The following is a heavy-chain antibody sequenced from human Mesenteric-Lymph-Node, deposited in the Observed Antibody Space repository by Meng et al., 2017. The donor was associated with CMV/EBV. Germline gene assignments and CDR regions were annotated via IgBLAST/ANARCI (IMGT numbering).Heavy chain of an antibody. J-gene: IGHJ4*02. D-gene: IGHD3-3*01. CDR3: ARSRWSGYAGV. Sequence: GESLKISCAASGFSISPYAMQWVRQAPGKGLEWVAVISFDASNKRYADSVKGRFTISRDNAKNTVYLQMNSLTADDTAVYYCARSRWSGYAGVWGQGALVTVSS. CDR2: ISFDASNK. V-gene: IGHV3-30*07. CDR1: GFSISPYA.